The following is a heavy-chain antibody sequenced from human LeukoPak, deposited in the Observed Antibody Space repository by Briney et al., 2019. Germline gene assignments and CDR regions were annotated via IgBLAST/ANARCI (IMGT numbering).Heavy chain of an antibody. CDR1: GFTVSSNY. CDR3: ARDYYDFWSGYFYFDY. J-gene: IGHJ4*02. CDR2: IYSGGST. Sequence: GGSLRLSCAASGFTVSSNYMSCVRQAPGKGLEWVSVIYSGGSTYYADSVKGRFTISRDNSKNTLYLQMSSLRAEDTAVYYCARDYYDFWSGYFYFDYWGQGTLVTVSS. V-gene: IGHV3-53*01. D-gene: IGHD3-3*01.